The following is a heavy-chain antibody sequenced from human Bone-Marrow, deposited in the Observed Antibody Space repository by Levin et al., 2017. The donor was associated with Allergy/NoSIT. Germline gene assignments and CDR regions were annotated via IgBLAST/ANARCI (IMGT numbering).Heavy chain of an antibody. V-gene: IGHV3-48*04. CDR3: ARKRGSSWYLWFDP. CDR1: GFSFKNSG. CDR2: ISSSSNTI. D-gene: IGHD6-13*01. Sequence: GGSLRLSCAASGFSFKNSGMLWVRQAPGKGLEWISYISSSSNTIYYADSVKGRFTISRDNAKNSLFLQMSSLRAEDTALYYCARKRGSSWYLWFDPWGEGTLVTVSS. J-gene: IGHJ5*02.